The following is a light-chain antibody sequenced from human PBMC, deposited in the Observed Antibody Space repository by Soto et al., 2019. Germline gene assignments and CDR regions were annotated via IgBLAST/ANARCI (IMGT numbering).Light chain of an antibody. J-gene: IGLJ3*02. CDR3: AAWDDSRYWV. V-gene: IGLV1-47*01. CDR2: RNN. Sequence: QSVLTQPPSASGTPGQRVTISCSGSSSNIGSNYVYWYQQLPGTAPKLLIYRNNQRPSGVPDRFSGSKSDTSASLAISGLRYEDEADYYCAAWDDSRYWVFGGGTKLTVL. CDR1: SSNIGSNY.